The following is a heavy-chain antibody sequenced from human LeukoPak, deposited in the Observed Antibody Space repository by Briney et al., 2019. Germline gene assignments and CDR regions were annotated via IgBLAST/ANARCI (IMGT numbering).Heavy chain of an antibody. CDR1: GYSFTDYS. V-gene: IGHV1-2*02. CDR3: ARATKFTRLVDY. Sequence: ASVKVSCKASGYSFTDYSLHWVRQAPGQGLEWMGWLNPHSAVTKYADVFQGRVTMTRDTSISTAFMELRRLTSDDTAVYYCARATKFTRLVDYWGQRTLVTVSS. J-gene: IGHJ4*02. D-gene: IGHD6-6*01. CDR2: LNPHSAVT.